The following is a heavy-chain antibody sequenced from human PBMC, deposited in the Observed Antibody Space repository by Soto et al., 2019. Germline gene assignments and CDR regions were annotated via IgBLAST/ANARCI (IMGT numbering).Heavy chain of an antibody. J-gene: IGHJ6*02. V-gene: IGHV4-39*01. D-gene: IGHD6-19*01. CDR3: ARRRAGYGMDV. Sequence: QLQLQESGPGLVKPSETLSLTCTVSGGSISSSSYYWGWIRQPPEKGLEWIGSIYYSGRTYYNPSLKSRVTISVDTSKNQFSLKLSSVTAADTAVYYCARRRAGYGMDVWGQGTTVTVSS. CDR1: GGSISSSSYY. CDR2: IYYSGRT.